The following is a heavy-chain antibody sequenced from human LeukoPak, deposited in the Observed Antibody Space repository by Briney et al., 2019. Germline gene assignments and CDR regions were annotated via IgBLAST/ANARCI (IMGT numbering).Heavy chain of an antibody. CDR1: GFTFTAFT. CDR2: IRAYGDHT. V-gene: IGHV3-23*01. CDR3: GRDSNGNSMCAFDF. Sequence: GGSLTLSCTASGFTFTAFTFTWGPQAPGQGLEWMSWIRAYGDHTRHADYVRGRFTISRDNSRNTLYLTMDSVSAEDTAVYFCGRDSNGNSMCAFDFWGRGT. J-gene: IGHJ3*01. D-gene: IGHD4-23*01.